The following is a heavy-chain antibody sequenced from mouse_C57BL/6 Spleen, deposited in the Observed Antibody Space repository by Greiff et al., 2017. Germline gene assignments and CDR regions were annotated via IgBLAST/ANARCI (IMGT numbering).Heavy chain of an antibody. V-gene: IGHV1-62-2*01. Sequence: QVQLKESGAELVKPGASVKLSCKASGYTFTEYTIHWVKQRSGQGLEWIGWFYPGSGSTKYNEKFKDKATLTADKSSSTVYMQRSRLTSDDSAVYYCARLEGGDLYDGYSGGFAYWGQGTLVTVSA. CDR3: ARLEGGDLYDGYSGGFAY. J-gene: IGHJ3*01. CDR2: FYPGSGST. CDR1: GYTFTEYT. D-gene: IGHD2-3*01.